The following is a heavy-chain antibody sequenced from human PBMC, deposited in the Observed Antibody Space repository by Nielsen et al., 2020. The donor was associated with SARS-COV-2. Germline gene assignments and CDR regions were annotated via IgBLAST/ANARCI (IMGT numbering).Heavy chain of an antibody. J-gene: IGHJ6*02. CDR1: GFTFSSYA. V-gene: IGHV3-30*04. D-gene: IGHD2/OR15-2a*01. CDR3: AKNNYGMDV. Sequence: GESLKISCAASGFTFSSYAMHWVRQAPGKGLEWVAVISYDGSNKYYADSVKGRFTISRDNSKNTLYLQMNSLRAEDTAVYYCAKNNYGMDVWGQGTTVTVSS. CDR2: ISYDGSNK.